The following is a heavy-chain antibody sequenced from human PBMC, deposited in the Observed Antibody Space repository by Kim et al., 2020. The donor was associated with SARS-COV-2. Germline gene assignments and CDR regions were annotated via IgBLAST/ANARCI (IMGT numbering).Heavy chain of an antibody. CDR3: ASEYDILTGYSNDAFDI. CDR1: GGSFSGYY. CDR2: INHSGST. D-gene: IGHD3-9*01. Sequence: SETLSLTCAVYGGSFSGYYWSWIRQPPGKGLEWIGEINHSGSTNYNPSLKSRVTISVDTSKNQFSLKLSSVTAADTAVYYCASEYDILTGYSNDAFDIWGQGTMVTVSS. V-gene: IGHV4-34*01. J-gene: IGHJ3*02.